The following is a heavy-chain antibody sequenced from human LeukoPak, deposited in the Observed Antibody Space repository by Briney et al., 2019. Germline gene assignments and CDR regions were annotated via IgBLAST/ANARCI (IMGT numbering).Heavy chain of an antibody. J-gene: IGHJ4*02. CDR1: GFTFSNYA. V-gene: IGHV3-23*01. CDR2: ISGSGGST. Sequence: GGSLRLSCAASGFTFSNYAMSWVRQAPGKGLEWVSAISGSGGSTYYADSVKGRFTISRDNSKNTLYLQMNSLRAEDTAVYYCAKGWELLPGNYYFDYWGQGTLVTVSS. D-gene: IGHD1-26*01. CDR3: AKGWELLPGNYYFDY.